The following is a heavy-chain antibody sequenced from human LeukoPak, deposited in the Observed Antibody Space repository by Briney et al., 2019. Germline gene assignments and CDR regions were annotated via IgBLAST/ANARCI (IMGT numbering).Heavy chain of an antibody. J-gene: IGHJ4*02. Sequence: ASVKVSCKASGYTFTSYGISWVRQAPGQGLEWMGWISAYNGNTNYAQKLQGRVTMTPDTSTSTAYMELRSLRSDDTAVYYCARDGVGPFSERHFIWGQGTLVTVSS. V-gene: IGHV1-18*01. CDR1: GYTFTSYG. CDR3: ARDGVGPFSERHFI. CDR2: ISAYNGNT. D-gene: IGHD2/OR15-2a*01.